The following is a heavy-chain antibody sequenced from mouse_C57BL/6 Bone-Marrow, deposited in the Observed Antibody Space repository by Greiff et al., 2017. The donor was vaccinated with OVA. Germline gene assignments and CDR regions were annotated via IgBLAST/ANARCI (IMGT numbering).Heavy chain of an antibody. CDR1: GFNIKDDY. CDR3: TTVDGGY. V-gene: IGHV14-4*01. Sequence: VQLQQSGAELVRPGASVKLSCTASGFNIKDDYMHWVKQRPEQGLEWIGWIDPENGDTVYASKFQGKATITADTSSNTAYLQLSSLTSEDTAGYYCTTVDGGYWGQGTTLTVSS. CDR2: IDPENGDT. J-gene: IGHJ2*01.